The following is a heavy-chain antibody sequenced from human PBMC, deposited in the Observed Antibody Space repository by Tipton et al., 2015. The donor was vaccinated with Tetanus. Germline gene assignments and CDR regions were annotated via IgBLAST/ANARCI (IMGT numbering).Heavy chain of an antibody. J-gene: IGHJ4*02. CDR2: VSYSGRT. Sequence: TLSLTCTVSGDSVSTGNFYWSWIRQPPGKGLEWLAYVSYSGRTNSNYSLKSRITISQDTSKNQFSLKLTSVTAADTAVYYCARANYDFPKKGPFDSWGQGTLVIVSS. D-gene: IGHD3-3*01. CDR1: GDSVSTGNFY. CDR3: ARANYDFPKKGPFDS. V-gene: IGHV4-61*01.